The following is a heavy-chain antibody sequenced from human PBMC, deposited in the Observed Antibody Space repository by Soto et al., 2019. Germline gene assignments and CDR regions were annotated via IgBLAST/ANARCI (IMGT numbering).Heavy chain of an antibody. CDR2: THYPGSS. D-gene: IGHD3-3*01. CDR3: ARNQARTVFGIPTHYYYMDV. CDR1: GDCMSSYY. V-gene: IGHV4-59*01. J-gene: IGHJ6*03. Sequence: PSETLSLTCNVSGDCMSSYYGSWIRQPPGKGREWIGYTHYPGSSYSHPSLKSRVTMSVDTSKRQISLKLTSVTAADTAVYYCARNQARTVFGIPTHYYYMDVWGKGTTVTVSS.